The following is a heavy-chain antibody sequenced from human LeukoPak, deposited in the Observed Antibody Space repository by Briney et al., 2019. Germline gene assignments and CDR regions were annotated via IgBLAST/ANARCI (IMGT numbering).Heavy chain of an antibody. CDR1: GGSISSGGYY. CDR3: ARDSGGRFGEPIDY. J-gene: IGHJ4*02. D-gene: IGHD3-10*01. CDR2: IYYSGST. Sequence: SQTLSLTCTVSGGSISSGGYYWSWIRQPPGKGLEWIGSIYYSGSTYYNPSLKSRVTISVDTSKNQFSLKLSSVTAADTAVYYCARDSGGRFGEPIDYWGQGTLVTVSS. V-gene: IGHV4-39*07.